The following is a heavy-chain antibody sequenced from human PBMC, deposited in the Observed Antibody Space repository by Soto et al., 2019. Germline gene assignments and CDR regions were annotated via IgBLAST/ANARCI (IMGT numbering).Heavy chain of an antibody. Sequence: EVQLVESGGGLVQPGGSLRLSCAASGFTFSTYWMSWVRQAPGKGLEWVANIKQDGSEKYYVDSVKGRFTISRDNAKNSLYLQMNSLRAEDTAVYYCARDSVRGFYDSSGYSTALDYWGQGTLVTVSS. CDR2: IKQDGSEK. CDR3: ARDSVRGFYDSSGYSTALDY. D-gene: IGHD3-22*01. J-gene: IGHJ4*02. V-gene: IGHV3-7*01. CDR1: GFTFSTYW.